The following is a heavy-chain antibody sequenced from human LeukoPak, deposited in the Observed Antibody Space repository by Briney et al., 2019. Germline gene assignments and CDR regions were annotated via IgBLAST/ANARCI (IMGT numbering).Heavy chain of an antibody. CDR1: GFTFSSYA. Sequence: GRSLRLSCAASGFTFSSYAMHWVRQAPGKGLEWVAVISYDGSNNYYADSVRGRFTISRDNSKNTLILQMSSLRAEDTAVYCCARSYSVSYSYYYGMDVWGQGTTVTVSS. J-gene: IGHJ6*02. V-gene: IGHV3-30-3*01. CDR2: ISYDGSNN. CDR3: ARSYSVSYSYYYGMDV. D-gene: IGHD1-26*01.